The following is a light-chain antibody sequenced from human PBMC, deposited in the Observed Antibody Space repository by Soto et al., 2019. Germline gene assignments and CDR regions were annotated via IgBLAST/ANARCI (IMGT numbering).Light chain of an antibody. V-gene: IGKV3-15*01. CDR2: DAS. Sequence: EIVMTQYPATLSVSPGKRVTLSCRASQTVGSHLAWYRQKPGQTPSLLIYDASTRATGIPPRFSGSGSGTEFTLTISSLQSEDFAVYYCQQYNNMWTFGQGTKVEVK. CDR1: QTVGSH. J-gene: IGKJ1*01. CDR3: QQYNNMWT.